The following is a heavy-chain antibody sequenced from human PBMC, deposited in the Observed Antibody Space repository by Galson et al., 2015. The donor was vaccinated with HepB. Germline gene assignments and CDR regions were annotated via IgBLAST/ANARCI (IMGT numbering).Heavy chain of an antibody. V-gene: IGHV3-33*06. CDR3: AKDHGPFDY. J-gene: IGHJ4*02. Sequence: SLRLSCAVSGFSFSDSGMHWPPKAPGKGPEWVAGLWYDGSKKYYVDFVKGRFPISRDNSTNTLYLQMKSLNAEDTAVDYCAKDHGPFDYWGQGVQVPVSS. CDR1: GFSFSDSG. CDR2: LWYDGSKK.